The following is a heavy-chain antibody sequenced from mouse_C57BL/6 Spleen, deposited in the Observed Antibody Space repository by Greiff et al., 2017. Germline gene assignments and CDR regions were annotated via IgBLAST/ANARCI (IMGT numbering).Heavy chain of an antibody. V-gene: IGHV1-72*01. J-gene: IGHJ1*03. Sequence: QVQLQQPGAELVKPGASVKLSCKASGYTFTSYWMHWVKQRPGRGLEWIGWLDPNSGGTKYNEKFKSKATLTVYKPSSTAYMQLSSLTSEDSAVYYCAREDWDHWYFDVWGTGTTVTVSS. CDR2: LDPNSGGT. CDR3: AREDWDHWYFDV. CDR1: GYTFTSYW. D-gene: IGHD4-1*01.